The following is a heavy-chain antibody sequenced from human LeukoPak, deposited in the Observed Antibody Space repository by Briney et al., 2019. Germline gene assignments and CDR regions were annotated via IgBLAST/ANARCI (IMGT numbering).Heavy chain of an antibody. Sequence: SETLPLTCTVSGGSITSYYWSWLRQPPGKGLEWIGYIYYSGVTNYNPSLKSRVTISVDTSKNQFSLKLPSVTPADPAVYYCAKAGPGASFDFWGQGGLGTVSP. J-gene: IGHJ4*03. V-gene: IGHV4-59*01. D-gene: IGHD1-26*01. CDR2: IYYSGVT. CDR1: GGSITSYY. CDR3: AKAGPGASFDF.